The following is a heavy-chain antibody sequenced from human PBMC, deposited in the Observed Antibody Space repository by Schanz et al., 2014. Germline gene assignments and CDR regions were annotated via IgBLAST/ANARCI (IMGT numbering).Heavy chain of an antibody. J-gene: IGHJ4*02. CDR3: ARDERDLPRSLFVF. CDR2: INNSGST. Sequence: QVQLQESGPGLVEPSGTLSLTCAVSGGFISSINWWSWVRQSPGTGLEWIGEINNSGSTNYNPSLKSRVPISLDKSKSQFSLTLNAVTAADTAVYYCARDERDLPRSLFVFWGQGTLVTVSS. CDR1: GGFISSINW. D-gene: IGHD2-2*01. V-gene: IGHV4-4*02.